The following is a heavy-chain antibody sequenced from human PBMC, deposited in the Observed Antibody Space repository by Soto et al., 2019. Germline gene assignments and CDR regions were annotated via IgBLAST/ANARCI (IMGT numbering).Heavy chain of an antibody. Sequence: ASVKVSFKASGGTFSSYAISLVRQAPGQGLGWIGSIIPILGTANYGPKFQGRVTITADEYTSTAYMELSSLRTEDTAVYYCASPPNVGATPPLDDWGQGTLVTVSS. D-gene: IGHD1-26*01. CDR2: IIPILGTA. CDR3: ASPPNVGATPPLDD. CDR1: GGTFSSYA. J-gene: IGHJ4*02. V-gene: IGHV1-69*13.